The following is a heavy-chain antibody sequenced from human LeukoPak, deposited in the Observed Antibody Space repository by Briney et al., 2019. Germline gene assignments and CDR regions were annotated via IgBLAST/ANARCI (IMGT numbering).Heavy chain of an antibody. J-gene: IGHJ4*02. CDR3: ASYYDSSGYFGY. V-gene: IGHV4-59*08. D-gene: IGHD3-22*01. CDR1: GGSISNYY. CDR2: IYYSGSI. Sequence: SETLSLTCTVSGGSISNYYWSWIRQSPGKGLEWIGYIYYSGSINYNPSLKSRVTISVDTSKNQFSLKLSSVTAADTAVYYCASYYDSSGYFGYWGQGTLVTVSS.